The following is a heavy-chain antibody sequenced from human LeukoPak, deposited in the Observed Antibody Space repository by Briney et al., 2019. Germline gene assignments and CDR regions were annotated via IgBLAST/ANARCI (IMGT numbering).Heavy chain of an antibody. J-gene: IGHJ4*02. D-gene: IGHD3-22*01. Sequence: GGSLRLSCTASGFTFGDYAVSWVRQAPGKGLEWVGFIRSKAYGGTTEYAASVKGRFTISRDDSKSIAYLQMNSLKTEDTAVYYCTRDATYYYDSSGYTAGYWGQGTLVTVSS. V-gene: IGHV3-49*04. CDR3: TRDATYYYDSSGYTAGY. CDR1: GFTFGDYA. CDR2: IRSKAYGGTT.